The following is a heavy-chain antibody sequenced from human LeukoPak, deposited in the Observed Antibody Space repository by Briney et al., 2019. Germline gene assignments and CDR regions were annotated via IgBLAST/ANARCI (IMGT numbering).Heavy chain of an antibody. J-gene: IGHJ4*02. CDR2: ISGDGDNI. V-gene: IGHV3-43*02. Sequence: GGSLRLSCAASGVNFDDYAMHWVRQAPGKGLEWVSLISGDGDNIYYADSVKGRFTISRDNSENSLYLQMNSLGTEDTAIYYCAKDYDRTGYYFDYWGQGTLVTVSS. D-gene: IGHD3-22*01. CDR3: AKDYDRTGYYFDY. CDR1: GVNFDDYA.